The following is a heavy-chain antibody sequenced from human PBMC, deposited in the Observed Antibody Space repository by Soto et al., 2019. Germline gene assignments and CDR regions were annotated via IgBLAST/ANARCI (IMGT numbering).Heavy chain of an antibody. CDR2: MNPNSGNT. CDR1: GYTFTSYD. D-gene: IGHD1-26*01. J-gene: IGHJ6*02. Sequence: ASVTVSCTASGYTFTSYDINWVRQAPGQGLEWMGWMNPNSGNTGYAQKFQGRVTMTRNTSISTAYMELSSLRSEDTAVYYCARVVAGGLLRETYYYYGMDVWGQGTTVTVS. V-gene: IGHV1-8*01. CDR3: ARVVAGGLLRETYYYYGMDV.